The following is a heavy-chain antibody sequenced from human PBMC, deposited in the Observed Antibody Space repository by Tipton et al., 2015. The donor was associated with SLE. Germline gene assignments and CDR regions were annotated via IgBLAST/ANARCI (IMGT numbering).Heavy chain of an antibody. J-gene: IGHJ5*02. Sequence: TLSLTCKVSGGSISNYYWSWIRLTSGERLEWIGYTHTSGSTNYNPSLKSRVSISVDTSKNQVPLKLTSVTAADTGVYYCASGGYYASGSYYGGWFDPWGQGTLVTVSS. CDR2: THTSGST. V-gene: IGHV4-4*08. CDR3: ASGGYYASGSYYGGWFDP. CDR1: GGSISNYY. D-gene: IGHD3-10*01.